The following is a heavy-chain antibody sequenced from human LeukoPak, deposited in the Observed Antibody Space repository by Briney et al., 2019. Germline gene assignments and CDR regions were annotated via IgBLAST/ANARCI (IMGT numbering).Heavy chain of an antibody. J-gene: IGHJ4*02. CDR3: ARDPGDRNSGWPFDY. CDR2: ISYDGSNK. D-gene: IGHD6-19*01. V-gene: IGHV3-30*04. CDR1: GFTFSSYA. Sequence: GRSLRLSCAASGFTFSSYAMHWVRQAPGKGLEWVAVISYDGSNKYYADSVKGRFTISRDNSKNTLYLQMNSLRAEDTAIYYCARDPGDRNSGWPFDYWGQGTLVTVSS.